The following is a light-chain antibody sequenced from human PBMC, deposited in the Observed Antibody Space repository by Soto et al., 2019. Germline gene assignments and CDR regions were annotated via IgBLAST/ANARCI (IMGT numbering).Light chain of an antibody. CDR3: QQYNTWPLT. J-gene: IGKJ3*01. Sequence: ETVMTQSPATLSVSPGERPTLSCRASQSVYSNLAWYQQKPGQAPRLLIYDASTRATGIPARFSGSGSGTELTLTISSLQSEDVAVYYCQQYNTWPLTFGPGTKVDIK. V-gene: IGKV3-15*01. CDR1: QSVYSN. CDR2: DAS.